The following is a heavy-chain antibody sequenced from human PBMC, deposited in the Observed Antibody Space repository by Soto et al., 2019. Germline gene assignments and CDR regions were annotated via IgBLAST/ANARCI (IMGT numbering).Heavy chain of an antibody. CDR2: IYPGDSDT. D-gene: IGHD5-18*01. V-gene: IGHV5-51*01. Sequence: GESLKISCKGSGYSFTSYWIGWVRQMPGKGLEWMGIIYPGDSDTRYSPSFQGQVTISADKSISTAYLQWSSLKASDTAMYYCAREGQLWNYYYYYGMDVWGQGTTVTVSS. CDR1: GYSFTSYW. J-gene: IGHJ6*02. CDR3: AREGQLWNYYYYYGMDV.